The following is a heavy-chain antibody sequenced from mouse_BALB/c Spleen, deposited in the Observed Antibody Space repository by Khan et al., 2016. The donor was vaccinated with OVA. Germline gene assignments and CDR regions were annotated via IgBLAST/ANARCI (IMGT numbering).Heavy chain of an antibody. CDR3: TRLAYYYDSEGFAY. Sequence: EVELVESGGDLVKPGGSLKLSCAASGFTFSTYGMSWVRPTPDKRLEWVATVSTGGGYTYYPDSVKGRFTISRDHAKNTLYLQMSGLKSEDTAMFYCTRLAYYYDSEGFAYWGQGTLVTVSA. D-gene: IGHD1-1*01. J-gene: IGHJ3*01. CDR1: GFTFSTYG. V-gene: IGHV5-6*01. CDR2: VSTGGGYT.